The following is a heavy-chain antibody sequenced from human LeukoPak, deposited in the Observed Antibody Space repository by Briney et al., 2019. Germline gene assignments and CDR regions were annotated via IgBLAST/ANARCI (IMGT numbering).Heavy chain of an antibody. CDR3: AKDSRRGSHAFGY. CDR2: ISGSGGST. V-gene: IGHV3-23*01. CDR1: GFTFSSYA. D-gene: IGHD1-26*01. Sequence: GSLRLSWAASGFTFSSYAMSWVRQAPGKGLEWVSAISGSGGSTYYADSVKGRFTISRDNSKNTLNLQMNSLRAEDTAVYYCAKDSRRGSHAFGYWGQGTLVTVSS. J-gene: IGHJ4*02.